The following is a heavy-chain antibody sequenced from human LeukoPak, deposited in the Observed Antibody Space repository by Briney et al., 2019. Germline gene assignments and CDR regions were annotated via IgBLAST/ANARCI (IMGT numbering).Heavy chain of an antibody. CDR2: ISASGERT. Sequence: QPGGSLRLSCPASAFTFSNYVMSWVRQAPGKGLECVSTISASGERTYHADSVRGRFTISRDNSKNTLHLQMNSLRADDTAVYYCAKAGPGTMTFDAFDIWGQGTVVTLSS. V-gene: IGHV3-23*01. CDR3: AKAGPGTMTFDAFDI. J-gene: IGHJ3*02. D-gene: IGHD3-22*01. CDR1: AFTFSNYV.